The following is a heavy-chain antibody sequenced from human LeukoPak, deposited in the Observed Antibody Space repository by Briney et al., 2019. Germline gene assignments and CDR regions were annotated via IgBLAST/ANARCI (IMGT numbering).Heavy chain of an antibody. J-gene: IGHJ4*02. CDR2: IHSDGAST. CDR1: GFTFSSSW. Sequence: GRSLRLSCAASGFTFSSSWMHWVRQAPGTGLVWVSRIHSDGASTSYADSVKGRFTMSRDNAKNTLYLQMNSLRAEDTAVYYCATWDLRGYSYGTLGYWGQGTLVTVSS. CDR3: ATWDLRGYSYGTLGY. V-gene: IGHV3-74*01. D-gene: IGHD5-18*01.